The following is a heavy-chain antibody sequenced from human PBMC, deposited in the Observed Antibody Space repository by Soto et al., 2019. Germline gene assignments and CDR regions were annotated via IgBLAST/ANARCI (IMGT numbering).Heavy chain of an antibody. V-gene: IGHV4-31*03. CDR1: GGSISSGGYY. J-gene: IGHJ6*02. D-gene: IGHD3-3*01. CDR3: ARDRDYDFWSGSYYYYGMDV. CDR2: IYYSGST. Sequence: SETLSLTCTVSGGSISSGGYYWSWIRQHPGKGLEWIGYIYYSGSTYYNPSLKSRVTISVDTSKNQFSLKLSSVTAADTAVYYCARDRDYDFWSGSYYYYGMDVWGQGTTVTVSS.